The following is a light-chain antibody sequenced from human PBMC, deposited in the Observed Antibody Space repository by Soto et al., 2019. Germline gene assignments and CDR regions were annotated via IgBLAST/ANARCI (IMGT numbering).Light chain of an antibody. CDR3: QQSYSNRI. Sequence: DIQMTQSPSSLSASVGDRVTITCRASQSISSYLNWYQQKPGKATKLMIYAASSLQSGVPSRFSGSGSGTDFTLTISSLQPEDFATYYCQQSYSNRIFGPGTKVDIK. V-gene: IGKV1-39*01. CDR1: QSISSY. CDR2: AAS. J-gene: IGKJ3*01.